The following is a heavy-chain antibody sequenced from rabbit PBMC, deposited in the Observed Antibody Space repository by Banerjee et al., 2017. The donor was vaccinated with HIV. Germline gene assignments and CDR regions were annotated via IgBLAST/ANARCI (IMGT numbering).Heavy chain of an antibody. V-gene: IGHV1S40*01. CDR2: IYTGSGST. CDR3: AREQYAGYAGYGL. Sequence: QSLEESGGGLVQPEGSLTLTCTASGFSFSSSYCMCWVRQAPGKGLEWIACIYTGSGSTYYASWAKGRFTISKTSSTTVTLQMTSLTAADTATYFCAREQYAGYAGYGLWGPGTLVTVS. D-gene: IGHD7-1*01. CDR1: GFSFSSSYC. J-gene: IGHJ2*01.